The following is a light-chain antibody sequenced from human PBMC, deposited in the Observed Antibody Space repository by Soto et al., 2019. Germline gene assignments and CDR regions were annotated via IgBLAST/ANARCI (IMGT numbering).Light chain of an antibody. CDR1: SGHSRYG. CDR2: LNSDGSH. CDR3: QTWGTGWGV. J-gene: IGLJ3*02. Sequence: QLVLTQSPAASASLGASVKLTCTLSSGHSRYGIAWHQQQPEKGPRYLMKLNSDGSHSKGDGIPDRFSGSSSGAERYLTISSLQSEDEADYYCQTWGTGWGVFDGGTKLTVL. V-gene: IGLV4-69*01.